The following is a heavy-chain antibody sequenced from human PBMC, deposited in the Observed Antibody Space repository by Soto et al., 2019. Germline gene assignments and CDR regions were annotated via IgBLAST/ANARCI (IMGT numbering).Heavy chain of an antibody. J-gene: IGHJ6*02. CDR2: ISTDNGNT. Sequence: GASVKVSCKASGYTFTNSGISWVRQAPGQGLEWMGWISTDNGNTNYAQHLQGRVSMTTDTSTSTAYMDLRSLRSDDTAVYYCARANYGGNPLYYYYGMDVWGQGTTVTVSS. V-gene: IGHV1-18*01. CDR3: ARANYGGNPLYYYYGMDV. D-gene: IGHD4-17*01. CDR1: GYTFTNSG.